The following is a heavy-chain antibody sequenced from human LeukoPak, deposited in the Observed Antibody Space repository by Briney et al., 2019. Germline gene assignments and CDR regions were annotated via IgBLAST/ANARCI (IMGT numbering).Heavy chain of an antibody. CDR1: SGSISSYY. V-gene: IGHV4-4*07. J-gene: IGHJ6*03. D-gene: IGHD2-15*01. CDR3: ARDRYCSGGSCYEAYYYYYYMDV. CDR2: IYTSGSA. Sequence: SETLSLTCTVSSGSISSYYWSWIRQPAGKGLEWIGRIYTSGSANYNPSLKSRVTMSVDTSKNQFSLKLSSVTAADTAVYYCARDRYCSGGSCYEAYYYYYYMDVWGKGTTVTVSS.